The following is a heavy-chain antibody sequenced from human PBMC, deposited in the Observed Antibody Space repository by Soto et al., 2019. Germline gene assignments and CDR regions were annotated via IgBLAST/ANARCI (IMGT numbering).Heavy chain of an antibody. CDR3: AKDADRLGELWAYFQN. CDR2: INWNGVNK. Sequence: EVQLVESGGGLEQPGRSLRLSCAASGFMFEDFAMHWVRQAPGKGLEWVSGINWNGVNKGYADSVQGRFTISRDNAKKSLYLQMDYLRPEDTAFYYCAKDADRLGELWAYFQNWGQGTPVTVSS. J-gene: IGHJ1*01. D-gene: IGHD2-21*01. V-gene: IGHV3-9*01. CDR1: GFMFEDFA.